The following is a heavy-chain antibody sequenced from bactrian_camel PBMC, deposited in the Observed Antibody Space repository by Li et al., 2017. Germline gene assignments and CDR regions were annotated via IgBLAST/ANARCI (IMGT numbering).Heavy chain of an antibody. V-gene: IGHV3S31*01. J-gene: IGHJ4*01. CDR2: IGSSGTT. Sequence: DVQLVESGGGLVQTGGSLRLSCAASGFTFSNYAMRWVRQAPGKGLEWVSAIGSSGTTYYADSVKGRFTISQDNAKNTLYLQMNSLKPEDTGTYYCAADPLSPLVLCVGLGRGTDFGHHGQGTQVTVS. CDR1: GFTFSNYA. D-gene: IGHD7*01.